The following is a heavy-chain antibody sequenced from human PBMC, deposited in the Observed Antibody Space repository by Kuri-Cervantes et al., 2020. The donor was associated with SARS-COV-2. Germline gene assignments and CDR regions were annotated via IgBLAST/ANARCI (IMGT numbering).Heavy chain of an antibody. CDR1: GGSISSHY. V-gene: IGHV4-34*01. Sequence: SETLSLTCTVSGGSISSHYWSWIRQPPGKGLEWTGEINHSGSTNYNPSLKSRVTISVDTSKNQFSLKLSSVTAADTAVYYCARPGGFLDVWGKGTTVTVSS. CDR2: INHSGST. D-gene: IGHD4-23*01. J-gene: IGHJ6*04. CDR3: ARPGGFLDV.